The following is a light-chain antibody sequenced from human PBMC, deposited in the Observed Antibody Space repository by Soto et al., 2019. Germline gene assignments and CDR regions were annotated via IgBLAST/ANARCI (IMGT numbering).Light chain of an antibody. CDR2: DAS. Sequence: DIQMTQSPSTLSASVRDRFTITCLASQSISSWLSWYQQKPGKAPKLLIYDASSLESGVPSRFSGSGSGTEFTLTISSLQPDDFATYYCQQYNSYPITFGQGTRLEI. J-gene: IGKJ5*01. CDR3: QQYNSYPIT. CDR1: QSISSW. V-gene: IGKV1-5*01.